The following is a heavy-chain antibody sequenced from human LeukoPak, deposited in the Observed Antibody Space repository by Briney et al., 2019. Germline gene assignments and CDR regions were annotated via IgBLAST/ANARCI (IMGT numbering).Heavy chain of an antibody. CDR2: ISAYNGNT. CDR3: ARDLFIAVAVNFDY. J-gene: IGHJ4*02. CDR1: GYTFTGYY. V-gene: IGHV1-18*04. Sequence: ASVKVSCKTSGYTFTGYYMHWVRQAPGQGLEWMGWISAYNGNTNYAQKLQGRVTMTTDTSTSTAYMELRSLRSDDTAVYYCARDLFIAVAVNFDYWGQGTLVTVSS. D-gene: IGHD6-19*01.